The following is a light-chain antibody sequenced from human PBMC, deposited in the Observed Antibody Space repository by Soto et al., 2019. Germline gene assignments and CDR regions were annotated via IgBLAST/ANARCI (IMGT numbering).Light chain of an antibody. J-gene: IGLJ3*02. CDR2: EVS. CDR1: SSDIGGYNY. CDR3: CSYTSGSTRG. Sequence: QSALTQPASVSGSPGQSITISCTGSSSDIGGYNYVSWYQQYPGKAPKLMIYEVSNRPSGVSNRFSGSKSGNTASLTISGLQAEDEADYYCCSYTSGSTRGFGGGTKLTVL. V-gene: IGLV2-14*01.